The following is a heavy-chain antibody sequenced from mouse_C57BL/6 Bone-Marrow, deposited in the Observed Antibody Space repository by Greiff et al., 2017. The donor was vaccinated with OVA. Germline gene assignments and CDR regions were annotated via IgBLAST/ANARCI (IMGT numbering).Heavy chain of an antibody. D-gene: IGHD2-2*01. J-gene: IGHJ1*03. CDR2: ISYSGST. CDR1: GYTFTSDY. CDR3: AKWLNYYWYCDV. V-gene: IGHV3-8*01. Sequence: EVKLQQSGAGLAKPSQTLYLTCSVTGYTFTSDYWNWIRKFPGNKLEYMGYISYSGSTYYTPSLNSRISRTRDTTKNQDYLQWKTVTNEDTANYDCAKWLNYYWYCDVWGTGTTVTVSA.